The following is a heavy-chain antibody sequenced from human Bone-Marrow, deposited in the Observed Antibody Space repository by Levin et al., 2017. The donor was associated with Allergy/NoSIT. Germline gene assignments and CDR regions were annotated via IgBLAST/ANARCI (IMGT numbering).Heavy chain of an antibody. D-gene: IGHD5-12*01. V-gene: IGHV3-11*06. CDR1: GFTFSDYY. CDR2: ISSSSSYT. J-gene: IGHJ4*02. CDR3: ARDAAIVDIVATSFDY. Sequence: GESLKISCAASGFTFSDYYMSWIRQAPGKGLEWVSYISSSSSYTNYADSVKGRFTISRDNAKNSLYLQMNSLRAEDTAVYYCARDAAIVDIVATSFDYWGQGTLVTVSS.